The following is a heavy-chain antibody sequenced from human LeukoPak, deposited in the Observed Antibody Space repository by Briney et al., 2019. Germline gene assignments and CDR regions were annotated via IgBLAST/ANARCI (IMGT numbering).Heavy chain of an antibody. CDR3: ARNYVLLWSRFDP. V-gene: IGHV4-34*01. D-gene: IGHD3-10*01. CDR1: GFTFSDYY. J-gene: IGHJ5*02. CDR2: INHSGST. Sequence: PGGSLRLSCAASGFTFSDYYMSWIRQPPGKGLEWIGEINHSGSTNYNPSLKSRVTISVDTSKNQFSLKLSSVTAADTAVYYCARNYVLLWSRFDPWGQGTLVTVSS.